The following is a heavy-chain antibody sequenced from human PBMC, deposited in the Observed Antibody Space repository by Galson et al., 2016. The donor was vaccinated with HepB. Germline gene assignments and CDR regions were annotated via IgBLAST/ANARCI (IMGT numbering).Heavy chain of an antibody. J-gene: IGHJ4*02. CDR3: ARQREYSYGDVDY. Sequence: QSGAEVKKPGESLRISCQGSGYSFSSYWISWVRRMPGKGLEWIGRIDPSDSYTNYSPSFKGHVTISSDKSISTAYLQWSSLKASDTAMYYCARQREYSYGDVDYWGQGTLVTVSS. V-gene: IGHV5-10-1*01. D-gene: IGHD5-18*01. CDR2: IDPSDSYT. CDR1: GYSFSSYW.